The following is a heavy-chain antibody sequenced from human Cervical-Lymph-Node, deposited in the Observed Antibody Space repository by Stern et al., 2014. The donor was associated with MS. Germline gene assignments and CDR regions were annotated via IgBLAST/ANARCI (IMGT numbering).Heavy chain of an antibody. CDR2: ISAYNGNT. D-gene: IGHD6-13*01. Sequence: VQLVESGAEVKKPGASVKVSCKASGYTFTSYGISWVRQAPGQGLEWMAWISAYNGNTNYAPKLQGRVTMTTDTSTSTAYMELRSLRSDDTAVYYCARDSGYSSSWYPWYFDYWGQGTLVTVSS. V-gene: IGHV1-18*01. J-gene: IGHJ4*02. CDR1: GYTFTSYG. CDR3: ARDSGYSSSWYPWYFDY.